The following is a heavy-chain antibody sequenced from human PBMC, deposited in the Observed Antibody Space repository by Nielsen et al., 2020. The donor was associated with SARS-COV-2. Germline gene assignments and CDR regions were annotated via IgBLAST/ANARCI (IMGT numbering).Heavy chain of an antibody. CDR3: ARDNWGRMDV. CDR2: IRNKANSYST. J-gene: IGHJ6*02. V-gene: IGHV3-72*01. Sequence: GESLKISCVASGFTFSDHYMDWVRQAPGKGLEWVGRIRNKANSYSTVYAASVKGRFIISRDDSKNSLYLQMNSLRAEDTAVYYCARDNWGRMDVWGQGTTVTVSS. CDR1: GFTFSDHY. D-gene: IGHD7-27*01.